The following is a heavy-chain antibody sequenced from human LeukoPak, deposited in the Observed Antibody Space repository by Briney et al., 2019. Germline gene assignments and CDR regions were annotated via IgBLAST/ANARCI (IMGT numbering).Heavy chain of an antibody. J-gene: IGHJ4*02. D-gene: IGHD2-21*02. CDR3: ARCVVATSTVRIDY. CDR2: IDHSGST. V-gene: IGHV4-34*01. Sequence: PSETLSLTCGVYSGSFSGYYWSWIRQPPGKGLEWIGEIDHSGSTNYNPSLKSRVTISVDTSKSQFSLKLSSVTAADTAVYYCARCVVATSTVRIDYWGQGTLVTVSS. CDR1: SGSFSGYY.